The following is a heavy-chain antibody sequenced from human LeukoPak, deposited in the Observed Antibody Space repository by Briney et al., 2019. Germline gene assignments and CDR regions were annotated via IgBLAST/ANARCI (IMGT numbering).Heavy chain of an antibody. CDR1: GGSISSSSYY. D-gene: IGHD4/OR15-4a*01. Sequence: SETLSLTCTVSGGSISSSSYYWGWIRQPPGKGLEWIGSIYYSGSTYYNPSLKSRVTISVDTSKNQFSLKLSSVTAADTAVYYCARLRGCLPFDYWGQGTLVTVSS. J-gene: IGHJ4*02. V-gene: IGHV4-39*01. CDR3: ARLRGCLPFDY. CDR2: IYYSGST.